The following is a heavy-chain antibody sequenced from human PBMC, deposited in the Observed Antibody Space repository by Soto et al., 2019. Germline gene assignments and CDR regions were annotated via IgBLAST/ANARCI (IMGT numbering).Heavy chain of an antibody. CDR1: GGSLTSNSYY. CDR2: FYYSQST. Sequence: SETLSLTCTVSGGSLTSNSYYWGWIRQPPGKGLEWIGSFYYSQSTYFNPSLKSRATISVETSKNQYSLKLSTVTATDTAVYYCARRSTVTYDYWGQGILVTVPS. V-gene: IGHV4-39*01. CDR3: ARRSTVTYDY. D-gene: IGHD4-17*01. J-gene: IGHJ4*02.